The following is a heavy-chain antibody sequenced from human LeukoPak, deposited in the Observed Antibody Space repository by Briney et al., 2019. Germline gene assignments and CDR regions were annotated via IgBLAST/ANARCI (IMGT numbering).Heavy chain of an antibody. J-gene: IGHJ5*02. CDR1: GYTLTELS. D-gene: IGHD3-22*01. CDR2: FYPEDGET. V-gene: IGHV1-24*01. CDR3: ATAYYYDSSGYRNWFDP. Sequence: GASVKVSCKVSGYTLTELSMHWVRQAPGKGLEWMGGFYPEDGETIYAQKFQGRVTMTEDTSTDTAYMELSSLRSEDTAVYCCATAYYYDSSGYRNWFDPWGQGTLVTVSS.